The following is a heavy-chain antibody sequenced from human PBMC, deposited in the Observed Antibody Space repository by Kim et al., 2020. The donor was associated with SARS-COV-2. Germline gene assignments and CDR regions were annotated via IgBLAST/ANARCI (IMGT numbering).Heavy chain of an antibody. Sequence: ASVKVSCKASGNTFISYSMHWVRQAPGQRLEWMGWISAGNGNTKYSQKFQGRVTITRDTSASTAYMELSSLRFDDTAVYYCARNFYSYCGMDVWGQGTTVNVSS. V-gene: IGHV1-3*01. CDR3: ARNFYSYCGMDV. CDR2: ISAGNGNT. J-gene: IGHJ6*01. CDR1: GNTFISYS.